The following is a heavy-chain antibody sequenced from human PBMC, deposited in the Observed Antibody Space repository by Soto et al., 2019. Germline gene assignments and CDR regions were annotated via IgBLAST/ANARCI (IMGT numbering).Heavy chain of an antibody. V-gene: IGHV3-23*01. CDR1: GFTFSSYA. CDR2: ISSSGGST. J-gene: IGHJ1*01. Sequence: PGGSLILSCAAPGFTFSSYAMSWVRQAPGKGLEWVSAISSSGGSTYYADSVKGRFTISRDNSKNTLYLQMNSLRAEDTAVYYCAKAKDSSSWYPVYFQHWGQGTLVTVSS. CDR3: AKAKDSSSWYPVYFQH. D-gene: IGHD6-13*01.